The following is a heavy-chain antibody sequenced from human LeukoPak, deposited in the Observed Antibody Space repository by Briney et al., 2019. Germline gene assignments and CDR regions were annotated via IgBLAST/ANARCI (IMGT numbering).Heavy chain of an antibody. CDR3: AKDPKASHYVSSGNYLDNWFDP. CDR1: VFTFSNYG. Sequence: GRSLRLSCAASVFTFSNYGIHWVRQAPGKGLEWVAVISYDGSNKFYADSVKGRFTISRDNSKNTLYLQMNSLRADDTAVYYCAKDPKASHYVSSGNYLDNWFDPWGQGTLVTVSS. V-gene: IGHV3-30*18. CDR2: ISYDGSNK. D-gene: IGHD3-22*01. J-gene: IGHJ5*02.